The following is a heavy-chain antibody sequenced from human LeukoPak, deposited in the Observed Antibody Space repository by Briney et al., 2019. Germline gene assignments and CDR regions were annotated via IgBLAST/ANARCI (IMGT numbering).Heavy chain of an antibody. D-gene: IGHD3-22*01. J-gene: IGHJ4*02. CDR1: GFTFSSYG. CDR3: ASVGSGYYYVDY. Sequence: GGSLRLSCAASGFTFSSYGMNWVRQAPGKGLEWVSYISSSGSTIYYADSVKGRFTISRDNAKNSLYLQMNSLRAEDTAVYYCASVGSGYYYVDYWGQGTLVTVSS. CDR2: ISSSGSTI. V-gene: IGHV3-48*03.